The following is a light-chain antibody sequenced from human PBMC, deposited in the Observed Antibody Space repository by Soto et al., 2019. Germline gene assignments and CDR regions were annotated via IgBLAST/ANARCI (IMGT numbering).Light chain of an antibody. CDR3: QQYHNWPLWT. CDR2: GAS. CDR1: QSVSSN. J-gene: IGKJ1*01. V-gene: IGKV3-15*01. Sequence: EIVMTQSPATLSVSPGERATLSCRASQSVSSNLAWYHQKPGQAPRLLIYGASTRATGIPARFSGSGSGTEFTLTISSLHSEDFAVYYCQQYHNWPLWTFGQGTKVPIK.